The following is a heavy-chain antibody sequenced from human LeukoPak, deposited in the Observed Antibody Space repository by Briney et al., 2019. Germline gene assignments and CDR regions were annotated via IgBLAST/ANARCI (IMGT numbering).Heavy chain of an antibody. D-gene: IGHD3-10*01. CDR2: IYTSGST. V-gene: IGHV4-4*07. Sequence: SETLSLTCTVSRGSIGTYYWSWIRQPAGKVLDWIGRIYTSGSTKKNPSLSSRVTISIDASKNQFSLRLSSLTAADTAIYYCARDSGRRGYPEYSFDYWGQGTPVIVSS. CDR1: RGSIGTYY. CDR3: ARDSGRRGYPEYSFDY. J-gene: IGHJ4*02.